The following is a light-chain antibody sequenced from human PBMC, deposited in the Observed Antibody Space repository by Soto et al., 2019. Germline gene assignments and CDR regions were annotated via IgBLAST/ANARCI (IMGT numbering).Light chain of an antibody. Sequence: DIQMTQSPSSLSASVGDRVTITCRASQSIGSYLNWYQQKPGKAPNLLIYTTSTLHSGVPSRFSGGGSGTDFALTISSLQPEDFATYYCQQTYSSPPWTFGQGTKVEF. V-gene: IGKV1-39*01. CDR3: QQTYSSPPWT. J-gene: IGKJ1*01. CDR1: QSIGSY. CDR2: TTS.